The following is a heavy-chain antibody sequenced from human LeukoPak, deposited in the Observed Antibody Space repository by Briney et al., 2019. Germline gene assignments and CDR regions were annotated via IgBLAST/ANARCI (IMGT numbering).Heavy chain of an antibody. V-gene: IGHV4-38-2*02. CDR1: GGSVSSYY. Sequence: PSETLSLTCTVSGGSVSSYYWSWIRQPPGKGLEWIGSIYHSGSTYYNPSLKSRVTISVDTSKNQFSLKLSSVTAADTAVYYCARDYLPQETAMGTFDYWGQGTLVTVSS. CDR3: ARDYLPQETAMGTFDY. CDR2: IYHSGST. D-gene: IGHD5-18*01. J-gene: IGHJ4*02.